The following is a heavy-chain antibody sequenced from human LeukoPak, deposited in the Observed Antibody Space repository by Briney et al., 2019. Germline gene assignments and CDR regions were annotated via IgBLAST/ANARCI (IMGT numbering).Heavy chain of an antibody. V-gene: IGHV4-31*03. J-gene: IGHJ4*02. CDR3: ASDYDSSGYDY. Sequence: SETLSLTCTVSGGSISSGGYYWRWIRQHPGKGLEWIGYIYYSGSTYYNPSLKSRVTISVDTSKNQFSLKLSSVTAADTAVYYCASDYDSSGYDYWGQGTLVTVSS. CDR2: IYYSGST. D-gene: IGHD3-22*01. CDR1: GGSISSGGYY.